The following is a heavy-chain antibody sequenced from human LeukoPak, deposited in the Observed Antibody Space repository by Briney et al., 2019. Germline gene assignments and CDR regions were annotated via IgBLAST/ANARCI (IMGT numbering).Heavy chain of an antibody. Sequence: ASVKVSCKASGYTFTGYYMHWVRQAPGQGLEWMGWINPNSGGTNYAQKFQGRVTMTRDTSISTAYMELSRRRSDDTAVYYCARAIMITFGGVIVDDYWGQGTLVTVSS. V-gene: IGHV1-2*02. D-gene: IGHD3-16*02. J-gene: IGHJ4*02. CDR2: INPNSGGT. CDR1: GYTFTGYY. CDR3: ARAIMITFGGVIVDDY.